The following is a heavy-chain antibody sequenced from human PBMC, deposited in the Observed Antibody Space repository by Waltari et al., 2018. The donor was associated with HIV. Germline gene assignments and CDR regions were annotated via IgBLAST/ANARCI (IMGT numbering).Heavy chain of an antibody. CDR3: VKDVTVKLYGVYYSGLDV. J-gene: IGHJ6*02. Sequence: LVESGGSPVQSGESLRLSCRATGFTFGSHWMHWVRQSPGKVLVLVSRIDGDGGVTKYADAVKGRFTISRDNAKNTLFLDMKNLRVEDSGIYHCVKDVTVKLYGVYYSGLDVWGLGTTVTV. CDR1: GFTFGSHW. V-gene: IGHV3-74*03. D-gene: IGHD2-8*01. CDR2: IDGDGGVT.